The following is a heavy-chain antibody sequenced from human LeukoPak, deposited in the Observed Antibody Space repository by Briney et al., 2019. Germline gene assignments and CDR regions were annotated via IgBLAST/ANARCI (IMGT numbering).Heavy chain of an antibody. D-gene: IGHD3-16*01. CDR3: ARVRYRLAETYIDY. Sequence: ASVKVSCKASGYIFTGYYMHWVRQAPGQGLEWMGWINPNSGDTNYAQKFQGRVTMTRDSSISTAYMELSRLRSDDTAVYYCARVRYRLAETYIDYWGQGTLVTVSS. CDR1: GYIFTGYY. V-gene: IGHV1-2*02. CDR2: INPNSGDT. J-gene: IGHJ4*02.